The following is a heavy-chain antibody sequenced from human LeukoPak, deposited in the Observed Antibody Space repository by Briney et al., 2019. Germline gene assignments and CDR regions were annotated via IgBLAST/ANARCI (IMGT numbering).Heavy chain of an antibody. V-gene: IGHV4-34*01. D-gene: IGHD2-2*01. J-gene: IGHJ4*02. Sequence: SETLSLTCAVYGGSFSGYYWSWIRQPPGKGLEWIGEINHSGSTNYNPSLKSRVTISVDTSKNQFSLKLSSVTAADTAVYYCARGAPHCSSTSCPSGGSDYWGQGTLVTVSS. CDR3: ARGAPHCSSTSCPSGGSDY. CDR1: GGSFSGYY. CDR2: INHSGST.